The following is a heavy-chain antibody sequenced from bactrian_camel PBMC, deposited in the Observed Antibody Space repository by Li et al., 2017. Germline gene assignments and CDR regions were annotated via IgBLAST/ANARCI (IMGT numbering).Heavy chain of an antibody. V-gene: IGHV3S26*01. CDR1: GYTYNNYC. D-gene: IGHD5*01. J-gene: IGHJ4*01. CDR2: MKSSGHGT. CDR3: ATRFYGDTWVY. Sequence: VQLVESGGGSVQAGGSLRLSCVVPGYTYNNYCMAWFRQAPGKGREGVASMKSSGHGTYADSVKGQFTISRDNAKNTVYLQMNSLEPEDTAVYYCATRFYGDTWVYWGQGTQVTVS.